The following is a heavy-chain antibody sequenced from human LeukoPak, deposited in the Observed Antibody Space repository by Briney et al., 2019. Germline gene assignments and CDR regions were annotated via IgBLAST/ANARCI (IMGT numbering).Heavy chain of an antibody. CDR3: ARDSEYYFDY. CDR2: IIPVFDIA. CDR1: GGTLSSYT. Sequence: SVKVSCEASGGTLSSYTITWVRQAPGQGLEWMGGIIPVFDIANYAQKFQGRVTITADESTSTAYMELSSLRSEDTAVYYCARDSEYYFDYWGQGTLVTVSS. J-gene: IGHJ4*02. V-gene: IGHV1-69*13.